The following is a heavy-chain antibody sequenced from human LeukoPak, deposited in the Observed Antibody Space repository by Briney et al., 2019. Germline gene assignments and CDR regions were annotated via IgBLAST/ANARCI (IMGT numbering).Heavy chain of an antibody. V-gene: IGHV7-4-1*02. J-gene: IGHJ4*02. CDR2: INTNTGNP. Sequence: ASVKVSCKASGYTFTGYYMHWVRQAPGQGLEWMGWINTNTGNPTYAQGFTGRFVFSLDTSVSTAYLQISSLKAEDTAVYYCARDTERYSSGWYGFDYWGQGTLVTVSS. CDR1: GYTFTGYY. CDR3: ARDTERYSSGWYGFDY. D-gene: IGHD6-19*01.